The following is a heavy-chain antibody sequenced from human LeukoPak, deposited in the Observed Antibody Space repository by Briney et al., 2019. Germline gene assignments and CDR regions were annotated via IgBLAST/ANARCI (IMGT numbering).Heavy chain of an antibody. CDR2: INPNSGGT. Sequence: ASVKVSCKASGYTFTSYAMNWVRQAPGQGLEWMGWINPNSGGTNYAQKFQGRVTMTRDTSISTAYMELSRLRSDDTAVYYCAAYGDHGAFDIWGQGTMVTVSS. J-gene: IGHJ3*02. D-gene: IGHD4-17*01. V-gene: IGHV1-2*02. CDR1: GYTFTSYA. CDR3: AAYGDHGAFDI.